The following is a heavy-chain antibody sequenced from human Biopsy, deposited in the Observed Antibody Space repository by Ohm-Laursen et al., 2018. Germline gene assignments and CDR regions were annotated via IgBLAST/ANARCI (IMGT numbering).Heavy chain of an antibody. CDR2: INAKTGDT. D-gene: IGHD3-22*01. V-gene: IGHV1-2*02. J-gene: IGHJ5*02. CDR1: VYTFTGYH. Sequence: ATVKISCKASVYTFTGYHVHWGRQAPGHGLEWMGGINAKTGDTKSAQKFQGRVTMTRDTSISTAYVDLSSLRSDDTAVYYCTRGGYYYDSLAYYYWFDPWGQGTLVTVSS. CDR3: TRGGYYYDSLAYYYWFDP.